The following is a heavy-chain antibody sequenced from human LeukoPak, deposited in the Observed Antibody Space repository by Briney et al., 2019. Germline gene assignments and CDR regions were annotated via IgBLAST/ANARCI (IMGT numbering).Heavy chain of an antibody. Sequence: SGPGLVKPSGTLSLTCAVSGGSISSSNWWSRVRQPPGKGLEWIGEIYHSGSTNYNPSLKSRVTISVDKSKNQFSLKLSSVTAADTAVYYCARVLAAAGTQPHYYYGMDVWGQGTTVTVSS. D-gene: IGHD6-13*01. CDR3: ARVLAAAGTQPHYYYGMDV. CDR2: IYHSGST. V-gene: IGHV4-4*02. CDR1: GGSISSSNW. J-gene: IGHJ6*02.